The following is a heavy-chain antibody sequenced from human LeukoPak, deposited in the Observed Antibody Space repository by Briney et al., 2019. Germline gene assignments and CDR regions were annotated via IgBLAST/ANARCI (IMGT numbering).Heavy chain of an antibody. V-gene: IGHV1-69*05. D-gene: IGHD2-2*01. Sequence: ASVKVSCKASGGTFSSYAISWVRQAPGHGLEWLGGIIPIFGTANYAQKFQGRVTITTDESTSTAYMELSSLRSEDTAVYYCARGRYCSSTSCQLDYWGQGTLVTVSS. J-gene: IGHJ4*02. CDR2: IIPIFGTA. CDR1: GGTFSSYA. CDR3: ARGRYCSSTSCQLDY.